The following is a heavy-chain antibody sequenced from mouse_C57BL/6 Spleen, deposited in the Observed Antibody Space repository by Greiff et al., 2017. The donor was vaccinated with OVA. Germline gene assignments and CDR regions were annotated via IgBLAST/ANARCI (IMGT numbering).Heavy chain of an antibody. Sequence: VQLQQPGAELVKPGASVKLSCKASGYTFTSYWMHWVKQRPGQGLEWIGMIHPNSGSTNYNEKFKSKATLTVDKSSSTAYMQLSSLTSEDSAVYYCARLYDGYYAWFAYWGQGTLVTVSA. CDR2: IHPNSGST. V-gene: IGHV1-64*01. CDR3: ARLYDGYYAWFAY. CDR1: GYTFTSYW. J-gene: IGHJ3*01. D-gene: IGHD2-3*01.